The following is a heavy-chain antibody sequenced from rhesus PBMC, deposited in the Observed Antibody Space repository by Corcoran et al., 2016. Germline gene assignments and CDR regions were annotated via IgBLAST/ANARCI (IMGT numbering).Heavy chain of an antibody. CDR1: GASISSNW. CDR2: INGNSGST. V-gene: IGHV4-80*01. D-gene: IGHD3-16*01. CDR3: AREGAIVVYFDY. J-gene: IGHJ4*01. Sequence: QVQLQESGPGLVKPSETLSLTCTVSGASISSNWWIWLRQPPGKGLEWIGGINGNSGSTNYNPTLKSRVTISKDASKNQFSLKLSSVTAADTAVYYCAREGAIVVYFDYWGQGVLVTVSS.